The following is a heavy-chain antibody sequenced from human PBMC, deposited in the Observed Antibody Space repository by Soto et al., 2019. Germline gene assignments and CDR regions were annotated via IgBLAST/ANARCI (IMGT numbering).Heavy chain of an antibody. V-gene: IGHV1-69*01. J-gene: IGHJ4*02. D-gene: IGHD5-18*01. CDR2: IIPIFGTA. CDR3: ARGDGYSYGSSFDY. CDR1: GGTFSSYA. Sequence: QVQLVQSGAEVKKPGSSVKVSCKASGGTFSSYAISWVRQAPGQGLEWMGGIIPIFGTANYAQKFQGRVTITADESTSXAYXXXXSLRSEDTAVYYCARGDGYSYGSSFDYWGQGTLVTVSS.